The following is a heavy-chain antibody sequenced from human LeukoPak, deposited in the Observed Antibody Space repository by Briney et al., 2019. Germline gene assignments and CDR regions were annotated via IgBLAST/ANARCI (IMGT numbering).Heavy chain of an antibody. CDR1: GFTFSSYW. D-gene: IGHD4-17*01. CDR2: IKQDGSEK. V-gene: IGHV3-7*01. Sequence: GGSLRLSCAASGFTFSSYWMSWVRQAPGKGLEWVANIKQDGSEKYYVDSVKGQFTISRDNAKNSLYLQMNSLRAEDTAVYYCARDYGDYEGYFDYWGQGTLVTVSS. CDR3: ARDYGDYEGYFDY. J-gene: IGHJ4*02.